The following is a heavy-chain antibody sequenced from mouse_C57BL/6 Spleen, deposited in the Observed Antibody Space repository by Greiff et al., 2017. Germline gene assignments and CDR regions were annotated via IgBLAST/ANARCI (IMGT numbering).Heavy chain of an antibody. CDR1: GYTFTDYE. Sequence: VKLMESGAELVRPGASVTLSCKASGYTFTDYEMHWVKQTPVHGLEWIGAIDPETGGTAYNQKFKGKAILTADKSSSTAYMELRSLTSEDSAVYYCTRSRITTVNYAMDYWGQGTSVTVSS. CDR2: IDPETGGT. CDR3: TRSRITTVNYAMDY. J-gene: IGHJ4*01. D-gene: IGHD1-1*01. V-gene: IGHV1-15*01.